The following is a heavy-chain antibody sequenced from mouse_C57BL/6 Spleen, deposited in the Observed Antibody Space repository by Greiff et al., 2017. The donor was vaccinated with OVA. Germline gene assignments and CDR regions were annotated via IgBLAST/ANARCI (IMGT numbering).Heavy chain of an antibody. CDR3: AREDYSNYPFAY. V-gene: IGHV5-17*01. D-gene: IGHD2-5*01. Sequence: EVHLVESGGGLVKPGGSLKLSCAASGFTFSDYGMHWVRQAPEKGLEWVAYISSGSSTIYYADTVKGRFTISRDNAKNTLFLQMTSLRSEDTAMYYCAREDYSNYPFAYWGQGTLVTVSA. J-gene: IGHJ3*01. CDR1: GFTFSDYG. CDR2: ISSGSSTI.